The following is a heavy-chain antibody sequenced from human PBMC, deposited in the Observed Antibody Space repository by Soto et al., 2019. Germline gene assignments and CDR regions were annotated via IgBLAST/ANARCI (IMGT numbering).Heavy chain of an antibody. CDR2: IIPIFGTA. D-gene: IGHD2-21*02. V-gene: IGHV1-69*01. J-gene: IGHJ5*02. Sequence: QVQLVQSGAEVKKPGSSVKVSCKASGGTFSSYAISWVRQAPGQGLEWMGGIIPIFGTANYAQKFQGRVTITADESTSTAYMELSCLRSEDTAVYYCARDRAQVVTAAGNWFDPWGQGTLVTVSS. CDR3: ARDRAQVVTAAGNWFDP. CDR1: GGTFSSYA.